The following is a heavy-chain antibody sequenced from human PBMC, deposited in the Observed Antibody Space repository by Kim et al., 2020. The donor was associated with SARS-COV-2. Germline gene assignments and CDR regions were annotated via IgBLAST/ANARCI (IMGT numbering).Heavy chain of an antibody. CDR3: AKFRSSGWSHPLDY. D-gene: IGHD6-19*01. V-gene: IGHV3-23*01. CDR1: GFTFSSHA. CDR2: ISGSGGTP. Sequence: GGSLRLSCAASGFTFSSHAMSWVRQAPGKGLEWVSAISGSGGTPYYADSVKGRFTISRDNSQNTLYLQMNSLRVDDTALYYCAKFRSSGWSHPLDYWGQGTLVIVSS. J-gene: IGHJ4*02.